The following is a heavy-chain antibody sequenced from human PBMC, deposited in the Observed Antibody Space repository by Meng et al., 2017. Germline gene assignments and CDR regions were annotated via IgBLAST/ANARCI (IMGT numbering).Heavy chain of an antibody. Sequence: SVKVSCKASGGTFSSYAISWVRQAPGQGLEWMGGIIPIFGTANYAQKFQGRVTITTDESTSTAYMELSSLRSEDTAVYYCARAGERATITDAFDIWGQGTMVTVSS. D-gene: IGHD5-24*01. V-gene: IGHV1-69*05. J-gene: IGHJ3*02. CDR2: IIPIFGTA. CDR3: ARAGERATITDAFDI. CDR1: GGTFSSYA.